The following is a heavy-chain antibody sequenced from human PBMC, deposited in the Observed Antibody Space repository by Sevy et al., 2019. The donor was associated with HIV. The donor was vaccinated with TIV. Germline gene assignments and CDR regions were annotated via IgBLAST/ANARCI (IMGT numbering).Heavy chain of an antibody. V-gene: IGHV4-59*01. Sequence: SETLSLTCTVSGGSISVYYWSWIRQPPGKELEYIGYVYHTGSTNYNPSLKSRVTISVDTSNNQFSLKLTSVTAAEPAVYYCARAPPVRSGDDSLNWLDPWGQGTLVTVSS. CDR1: GGSISVYY. CDR3: ARAPPVRSGDDSLNWLDP. CDR2: VYHTGST. J-gene: IGHJ5*02. D-gene: IGHD5-12*01.